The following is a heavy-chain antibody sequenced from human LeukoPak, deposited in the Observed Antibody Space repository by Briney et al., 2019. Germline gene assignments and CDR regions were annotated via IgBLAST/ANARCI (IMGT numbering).Heavy chain of an antibody. J-gene: IGHJ4*02. CDR3: ASYPATGAYFDY. CDR2: IYSGSNT. V-gene: IGHV3-53*01. D-gene: IGHD6-25*01. Sequence: GGSLRLSCSGSGLTVSSNYMNWVRQAPGKGLEWVSVIYSGSNTYYADSVKGRFTISRDNSRNTLYLQMNSLRAEDTAVYYCASYPATGAYFDYWGQGTLVTVSS. CDR1: GLTVSSNY.